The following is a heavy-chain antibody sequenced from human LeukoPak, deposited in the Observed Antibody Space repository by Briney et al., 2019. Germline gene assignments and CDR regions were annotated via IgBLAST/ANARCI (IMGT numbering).Heavy chain of an antibody. CDR1: RFTFSSYA. Sequence: GGSLRLSCAASRFTFSSYAMHWVRQAPGKGLEWVAVISYDGSNKYYADSVKGRFTISRDNSKNTLYLQMNSLRAEDTAVYYCARDLVSSGWLYYFDYWGQGTLVTVSS. D-gene: IGHD6-19*01. J-gene: IGHJ4*02. V-gene: IGHV3-30-3*01. CDR2: ISYDGSNK. CDR3: ARDLVSSGWLYYFDY.